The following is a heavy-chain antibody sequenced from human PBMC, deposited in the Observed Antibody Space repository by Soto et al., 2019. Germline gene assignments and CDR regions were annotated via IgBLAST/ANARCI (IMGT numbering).Heavy chain of an antibody. CDR1: GLTFSSYA. D-gene: IGHD6-13*01. CDR3: AKDRIAAAGTGWFEP. Sequence: PGGSLRLSCAASGLTFSSYAMSWVRQAPGKGLEWVSAISGSGGSTYYADSVKGRFTISRDNSKNTLYLQMNSLRAEDTAVYYCAKDRIAAAGTGWFEPWGQGTLVTVSS. J-gene: IGHJ5*02. V-gene: IGHV3-23*01. CDR2: ISGSGGST.